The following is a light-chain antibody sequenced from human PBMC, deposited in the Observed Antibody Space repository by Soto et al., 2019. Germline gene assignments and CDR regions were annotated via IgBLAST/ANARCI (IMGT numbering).Light chain of an antibody. CDR3: SSHTSXSTLV. V-gene: IGLV2-14*03. Sequence: SALTQPASVSGSPGQSITISCTGTSSDVGGYNYVSWYQHHPGKAPKLMIYDVSNRPSGVSNRFSGSKSGNTASLTISGLQAEDEADYYCSSHTSXSTLVFGTGXKVTVL. J-gene: IGLJ1*01. CDR1: SSDVGGYNY. CDR2: DVS.